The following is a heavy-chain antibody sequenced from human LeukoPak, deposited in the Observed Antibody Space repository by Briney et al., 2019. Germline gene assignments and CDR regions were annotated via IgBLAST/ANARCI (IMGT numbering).Heavy chain of an antibody. V-gene: IGHV3-21*01. Sequence: GGSLRLSCAASGFTFSSYGMHWVRQAPGKGLEWVSSITRSSNYKYYADSLKGRFTISRDNAKNSLFLQMSSLRVEDTAIYYCARDYVWGSSESDYWGQGTLVTVSS. J-gene: IGHJ4*02. CDR2: ITRSSNYK. CDR1: GFTFSSYG. D-gene: IGHD7-27*01. CDR3: ARDYVWGSSESDY.